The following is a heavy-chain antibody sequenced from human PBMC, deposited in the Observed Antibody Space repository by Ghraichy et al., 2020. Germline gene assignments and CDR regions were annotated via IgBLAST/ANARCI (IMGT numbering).Heavy chain of an antibody. D-gene: IGHD6-13*01. CDR2: ISSSSSYI. Sequence: GGSLRLSCAASGFTFSSYSMNWVRQAPGKGLEWVSSISSSSSYIYYADSVKGRFTISRDNAKNSLYLQMNSLRAEDTAVYYCASAGGQQLARNYYYYYYMDVWGKGTTVTVSS. CDR1: GFTFSSYS. V-gene: IGHV3-21*01. J-gene: IGHJ6*03. CDR3: ASAGGQQLARNYYYYYYMDV.